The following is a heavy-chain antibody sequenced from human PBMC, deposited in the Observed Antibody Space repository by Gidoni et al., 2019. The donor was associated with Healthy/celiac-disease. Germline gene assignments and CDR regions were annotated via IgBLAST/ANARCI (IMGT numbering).Heavy chain of an antibody. D-gene: IGHD4-17*01. Sequence: QVQLVESGGGVVQPGRSLRLSCAASGFTFSSYGMHWVRQAPGKGLEWVAVISYDGSNKYYADSVKSRFTISRDNSKNTLYLQMNSLRAEDTAVYYCALLPSKTTVAPWFDPWGQGTLVTVSS. V-gene: IGHV3-30*03. CDR1: GFTFSSYG. CDR2: ISYDGSNK. CDR3: ALLPSKTTVAPWFDP. J-gene: IGHJ5*02.